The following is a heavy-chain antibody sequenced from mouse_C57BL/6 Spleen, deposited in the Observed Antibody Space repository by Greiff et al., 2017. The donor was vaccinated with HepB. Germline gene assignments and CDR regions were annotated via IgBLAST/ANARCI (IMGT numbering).Heavy chain of an antibody. J-gene: IGHJ3*01. Sequence: VQLQQPGAELVRPGSSVKLSCKASGYTFTSYWMDWVKQRPGQGLEWIGNIYPSDSETHYNQKFKDKATLTVDKSSSTAYMQLSSLTSEDSAVYYCARGGDYYGSPWFAYWGQGTLVTVSA. CDR2: IYPSDSET. V-gene: IGHV1-61*01. CDR1: GYTFTSYW. D-gene: IGHD1-1*01. CDR3: ARGGDYYGSPWFAY.